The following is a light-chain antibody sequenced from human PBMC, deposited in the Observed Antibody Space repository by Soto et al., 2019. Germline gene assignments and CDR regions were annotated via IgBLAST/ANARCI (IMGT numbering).Light chain of an antibody. V-gene: IGLV2-14*01. CDR3: SSYTANTTPV. CDR2: EVS. J-gene: IGLJ3*02. CDR1: SNDVGGYAY. Sequence: QSVLTQPASVSGSPGQSITISCTGTSNDVGGYAYVSWYQQYPGKVPKLLISEVSNRPSGVSHRFSGSRSGNTASLTISGLQAEDEADYYCSSYTANTTPVFGGGTKLTVL.